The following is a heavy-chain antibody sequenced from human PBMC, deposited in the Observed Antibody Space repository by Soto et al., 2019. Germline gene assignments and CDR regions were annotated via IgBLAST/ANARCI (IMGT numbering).Heavy chain of an antibody. CDR3: ARGGWDYYGSGSYHHDAFDI. CDR1: GGSISSYY. CDR2: IYYSGST. Sequence: ASETLSLTCAVSGGSISSYYWSWIRQPPGKGLEWIGYIYYSGSTNYNPSLKSRVTISVDTSKNQFSLKLSSVTAADTAVYYCARGGWDYYGSGSYHHDAFDIWGQGTMVTVSS. V-gene: IGHV4-59*01. D-gene: IGHD3-10*01. J-gene: IGHJ3*02.